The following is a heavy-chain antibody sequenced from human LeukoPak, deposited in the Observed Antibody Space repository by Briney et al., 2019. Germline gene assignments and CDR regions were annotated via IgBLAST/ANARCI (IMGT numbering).Heavy chain of an antibody. CDR1: GFTFTSYS. CDR2: ISSSSSII. D-gene: IGHD3-16*01. J-gene: IGHJ3*02. CDR3: ARDTSHDIGGIRNAFDI. V-gene: IGHV3-48*04. Sequence: PGRSLRLSCAASGFTFTSYSMNWVRQAPGKGLEWVSYISSSSSIIYYADSVKGRFTISRDNAKNSLYLQMNSLRAEDTAIYYCARDTSHDIGGIRNAFDIWGQGTMVTVSS.